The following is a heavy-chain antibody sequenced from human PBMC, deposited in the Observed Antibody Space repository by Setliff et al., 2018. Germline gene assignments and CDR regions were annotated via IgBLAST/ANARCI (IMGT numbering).Heavy chain of an antibody. CDR1: GGSFSGYY. CDR2: INHSGSS. V-gene: IGHV4-34*01. J-gene: IGHJ6*02. CDR3: ARDYYDSSGHPPYYYYGMDA. Sequence: PSETLSLTCAVYGGSFSGYYWSWIRQPPGKGLEWIGEINHSGSSNYNPSLKSRVTISLDTSKNQFSLKLSSVTAADTAVYYCARDYYDSSGHPPYYYYGMDAWGQGTTVTVSS. D-gene: IGHD3-22*01.